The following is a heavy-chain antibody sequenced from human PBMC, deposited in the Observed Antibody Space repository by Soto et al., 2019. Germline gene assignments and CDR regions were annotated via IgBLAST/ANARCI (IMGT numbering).Heavy chain of an antibody. J-gene: IGHJ4*02. V-gene: IGHV4-59*01. CDR1: GGSISSYY. CDR3: ARYYYDSSGYPKFDY. D-gene: IGHD3-22*01. Sequence: KPSETLSLTCTVSGGSISSYYWSWIRQPPGKGLEWIGYIYYSGSTNYNPSLKSRVTISVDTSKNQFSLKLSSVTAADTAVYYCARYYYDSSGYPKFDYWGQGTLVTVSS. CDR2: IYYSGST.